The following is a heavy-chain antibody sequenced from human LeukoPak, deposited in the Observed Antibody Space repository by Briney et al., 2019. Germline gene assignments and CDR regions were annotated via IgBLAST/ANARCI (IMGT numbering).Heavy chain of an antibody. CDR2: IIPIFGTA. Sequence: SVKVSCKASGGTFSSYAISWVRQAPGQGLEWMGGIIPIFGTANYAQKFQGRVTITADESTSTAYMKLSSLRSEDTAVYYCASPLIGVPAAIRAFDIWGQGTMVTVSS. D-gene: IGHD2-2*01. V-gene: IGHV1-69*13. CDR1: GGTFSSYA. CDR3: ASPLIGVPAAIRAFDI. J-gene: IGHJ3*02.